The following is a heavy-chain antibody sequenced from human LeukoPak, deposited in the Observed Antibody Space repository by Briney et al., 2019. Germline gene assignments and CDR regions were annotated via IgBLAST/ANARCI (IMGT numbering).Heavy chain of an antibody. J-gene: IGHJ4*02. D-gene: IGHD6-6*01. Sequence: QAGGSLRLSCAASGFTFSSYAMSWVRQAPGKGLEWVSGISWNSGVTDYADSVKGRFTISRDNAKNSLYLQMNSLRTEDTAVYYCARGGSSSVYFDYWGQGTLVTVSS. CDR1: GFTFSSYA. CDR2: ISWNSGVT. CDR3: ARGGSSSVYFDY. V-gene: IGHV3-9*01.